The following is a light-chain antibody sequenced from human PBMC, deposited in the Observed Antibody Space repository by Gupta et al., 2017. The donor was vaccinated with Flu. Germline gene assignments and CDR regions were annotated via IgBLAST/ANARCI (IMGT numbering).Light chain of an antibody. CDR3: QQYVPSPPTVI. Sequence: GTLSLSPGGAAALTCRAGQRATIAWYQQKPGKAPRVLIYGAYRRAAGIPDRFSGSRSGTDFILTISRLEPEDFAVYYCQQYVPSPPTVIFGPGTKVDIK. CDR2: GAY. V-gene: IGKV3-20*01. J-gene: IGKJ3*01. CDR1: QRAT.